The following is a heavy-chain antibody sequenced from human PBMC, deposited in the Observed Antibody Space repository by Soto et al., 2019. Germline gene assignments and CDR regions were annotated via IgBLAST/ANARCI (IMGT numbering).Heavy chain of an antibody. CDR1: DFTFSNAW. D-gene: IGHD2-15*01. J-gene: IGHJ4*02. CDR3: AKEDIVVVVAATSFDY. Sequence: PGGPLRLSCAASDFTFSNAWINWVRQAPGKGLEWVSAISGSGGSTYYADSVKGRFTISRDNSKNTLYLQMNSLRAEDTAVYYCAKEDIVVVVAATSFDYWGQGTLVTVSS. CDR2: ISGSGGST. V-gene: IGHV3-23*01.